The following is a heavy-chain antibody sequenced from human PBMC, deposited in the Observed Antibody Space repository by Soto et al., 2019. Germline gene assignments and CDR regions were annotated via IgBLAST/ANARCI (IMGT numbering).Heavy chain of an antibody. V-gene: IGHV1-69*01. CDR1: GVTFSRQD. Sequence: QVQLVQSGAEVKKPGSSVKVSCKASGVTFSRQDMRWVRQAPGQGLEWMGGIIPIFGTPQYAEKFQDRVTITADESTSTATMELSNLTSEDTAVYYCAKNEGRDGYSFDYWGQGTLVTVSS. CDR3: AKNEGRDGYSFDY. J-gene: IGHJ4*02. D-gene: IGHD5-12*01. CDR2: IIPIFGTP.